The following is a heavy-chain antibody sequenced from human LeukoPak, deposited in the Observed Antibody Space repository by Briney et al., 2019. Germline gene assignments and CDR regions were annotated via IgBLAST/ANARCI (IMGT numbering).Heavy chain of an antibody. J-gene: IGHJ4*02. D-gene: IGHD3-10*01. CDR1: GYTLTELS. Sequence: ASVKVSCKVSGYTLTELSMHWVRQAPGKGLEWMGGFDPEDGETIYAQKFQGRVTMTEDTSTDTAYMELSSLRSEDTAVYYCARGFASMVRGVINRTPFDYWGQGTLVTVSS. CDR3: ARGFASMVRGVINRTPFDY. V-gene: IGHV1-24*01. CDR2: FDPEDGET.